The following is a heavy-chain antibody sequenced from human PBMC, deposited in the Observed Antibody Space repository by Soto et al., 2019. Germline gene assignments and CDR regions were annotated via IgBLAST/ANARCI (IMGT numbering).Heavy chain of an antibody. J-gene: IGHJ5*02. CDR2: IYYSGST. CDR3: ARDVEERWELLNWFDP. CDR1: GGSIRSYY. D-gene: IGHD1-26*01. V-gene: IGHV4-59*12. Sequence: SETLSLTCTVSGGSIRSYYWSWIRQPPGKGLEWIGYIYYSGSTDYNPSLKSRVTMSVDTSKNQFSLKLSSVTAADTAVYYCARDVEERWELLNWFDPWGQGTLVTVSS.